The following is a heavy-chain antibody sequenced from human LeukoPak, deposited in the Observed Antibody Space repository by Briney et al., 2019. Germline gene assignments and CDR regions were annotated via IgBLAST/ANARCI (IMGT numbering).Heavy chain of an antibody. CDR3: ARRSSSWYGDY. CDR2: IYPGDSDT. D-gene: IGHD6-13*01. Sequence: PGESLKISCKGSGYSSSSYWIGWARQMPGKGLEWMGIIYPGDSDTRYSPSFQGQVTTSADKSISTACLQWSSLKASDTAMYYCARRSSSWYGDYWGQGTLVTVSS. J-gene: IGHJ4*02. CDR1: GYSSSSYW. V-gene: IGHV5-51*01.